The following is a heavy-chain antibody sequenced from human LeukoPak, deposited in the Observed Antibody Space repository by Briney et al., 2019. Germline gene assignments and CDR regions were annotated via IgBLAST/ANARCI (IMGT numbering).Heavy chain of an antibody. CDR3: VKDRWVDY. CDR1: GFTISSYA. V-gene: IGHV3-64D*06. Sequence: GGSLRLSCSVSGFTISSYAMHWVRQAPGKGLEYVSSISSGGGSTFYADSVKGRFTISRGNSKNTLSLQMSSLRTEDTAVYYCVKDRWVDYWGQGTLVTVSS. J-gene: IGHJ4*02. D-gene: IGHD4-23*01. CDR2: ISSGGGST.